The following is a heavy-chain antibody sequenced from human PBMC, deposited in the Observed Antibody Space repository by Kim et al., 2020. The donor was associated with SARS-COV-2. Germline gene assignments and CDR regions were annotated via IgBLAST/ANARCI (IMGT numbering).Heavy chain of an antibody. CDR1: GFTFSSYG. V-gene: IGHV3-33*01. D-gene: IGHD3-10*01. CDR2: IWYDGSNK. J-gene: IGHJ5*02. CDR3: ARGVYYGSGALNWFDP. Sequence: GGSLRLSCAASGFTFSSYGMHWVRQAPGKGLEWVAVIWYDGSNKYYADSVKGRFTISRDNSKNTLYLQMNSLRAEDTAVYYCARGVYYGSGALNWFDPWGQGTLVTVSS.